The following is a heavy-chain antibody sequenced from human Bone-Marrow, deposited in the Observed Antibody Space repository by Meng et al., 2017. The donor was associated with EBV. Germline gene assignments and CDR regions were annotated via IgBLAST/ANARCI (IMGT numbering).Heavy chain of an antibody. D-gene: IGHD3-16*01. J-gene: IGHJ4*02. CDR3: ASSTPGGRPDY. V-gene: IGHV3-33*01. CDR1: GFTFTNYG. CDR2: IWYDGSNE. Sequence: QVPLVESGGGVVQPGRSLRLSCAASGFTFTNYGMHWVRQAPGKGLEWVALIWYDGSNEFYADSVKGRFTISRDNSKNTLYLQMNNLRAEDTALYYCASSTPGGRPDYWGQGTLVTVSS.